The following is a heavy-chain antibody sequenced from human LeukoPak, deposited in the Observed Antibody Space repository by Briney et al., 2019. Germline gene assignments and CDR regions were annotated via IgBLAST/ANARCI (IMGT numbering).Heavy chain of an antibody. V-gene: IGHV4-39*01. D-gene: IGHD3-9*01. CDR2: MSFIGST. CDR1: GGSISSTTYY. J-gene: IGHJ3*02. Sequence: SETLSLTCSVSGGSISSTTYYWGWIRQPPGKGLEWIGSMSFIGSTYYNPSLKSRITISVHMSQNHFSLKLSSVTAADTAVYYCARHRRHYDILTGYYAGHFDIWGQGTLVTVSS. CDR3: ARHRRHYDILTGYYAGHFDI.